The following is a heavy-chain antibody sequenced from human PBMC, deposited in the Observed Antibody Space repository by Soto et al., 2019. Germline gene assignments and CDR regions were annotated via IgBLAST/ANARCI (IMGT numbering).Heavy chain of an antibody. Sequence: EVQLLESGGGLVQPGGSLRLSCAASGFTFSTYAMSWVRQAPGKGLEWVSYISVGGGATKYGDSVKGRFTISRDNSKNSLYLEMNSLRAEDTAVYYCARESEDLTSNFDYWGQGTLVTVSS. V-gene: IGHV3-23*01. CDR3: ARESEDLTSNFDY. J-gene: IGHJ4*02. CDR1: GFTFSTYA. CDR2: ISVGGGAT.